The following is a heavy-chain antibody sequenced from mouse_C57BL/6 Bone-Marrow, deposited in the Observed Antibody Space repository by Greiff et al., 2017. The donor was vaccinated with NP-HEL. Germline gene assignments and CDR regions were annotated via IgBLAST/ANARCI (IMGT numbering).Heavy chain of an antibody. CDR1: GFSLTSYG. Sequence: VQLQQSGPGLVQPSQSLSITCTVSGFSLTSYGVHWVRQSPGKGLEWLGVIWSGGSTDYNAAFISRLSISKDNSKSQVFFKMNSLQADDTAIYYCARNSYGNPFAYWGQGTLVTVSA. CDR3: ARNSYGNPFAY. J-gene: IGHJ3*01. D-gene: IGHD2-1*01. V-gene: IGHV2-4-1*01. CDR2: IWSGGST.